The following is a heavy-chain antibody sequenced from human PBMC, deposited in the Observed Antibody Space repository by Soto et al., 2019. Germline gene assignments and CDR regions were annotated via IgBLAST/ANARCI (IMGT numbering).Heavy chain of an antibody. CDR3: ARENPPAAGSYYDY. CDR1: GYTFSNHA. Sequence: EASVKVSCKASGYTFSNHAIHWVRQAPGQKFEWMGWIRADKGNTDYSQKFRGRLSITRDTSASTAYMELSSLTSEDTAMYYCARENPPAAGSYYDYWGQGSLVTVSS. CDR2: IRADKGNT. V-gene: IGHV1-3*01. J-gene: IGHJ4*03. D-gene: IGHD6-13*01.